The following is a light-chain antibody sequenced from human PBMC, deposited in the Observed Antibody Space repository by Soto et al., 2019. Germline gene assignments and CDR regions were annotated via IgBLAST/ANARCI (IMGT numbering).Light chain of an antibody. J-gene: IGKJ1*01. CDR3: HQYGSSPGT. V-gene: IGKV3-20*01. CDR1: QIVTSNY. CDR2: GAS. Sequence: EIVLTQSPGTLSSSPGERATPSCRASQIVTSNYLAWYQQKRGQAPRLLIWGASIRATDLPDRFSGGGSGTDFTLTISRLEAEDFAVYYCHQYGSSPGTFGQGTKVDIK.